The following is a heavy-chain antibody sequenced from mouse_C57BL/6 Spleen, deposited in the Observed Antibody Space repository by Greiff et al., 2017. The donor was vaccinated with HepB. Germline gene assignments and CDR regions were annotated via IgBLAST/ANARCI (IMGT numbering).Heavy chain of an antibody. J-gene: IGHJ3*01. Sequence: EVMLVESGGGLVQPGGSLKLSCAASGFTFSDYGMAWVRQAPRKGPEWVAFISNLAYSIYYADTVTGRFTISRENAKNTLYLEMSRLRAEDTAMYYCARHGDYGSSSWCAYWGQGTLVTVSA. CDR3: ARHGDYGSSSWCAY. CDR2: ISNLAYSI. D-gene: IGHD1-1*01. V-gene: IGHV5-15*01. CDR1: GFTFSDYG.